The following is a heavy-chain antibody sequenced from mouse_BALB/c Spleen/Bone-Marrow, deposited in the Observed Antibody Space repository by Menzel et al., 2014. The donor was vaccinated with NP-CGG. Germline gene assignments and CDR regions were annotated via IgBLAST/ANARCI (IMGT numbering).Heavy chain of an antibody. CDR1: GYSFSTYW. J-gene: IGHJ3*01. V-gene: IGHV1-5*01. D-gene: IGHD1-1*01. CDR2: IYPGNSDS. CDR3: TRRGSSAFPY. Sequence: EVKVVESVTVLSRPGASVKMSCKASGYSFSTYWMHWVKQRPGQGLEWIGAIYPGNSDSSYNQKFEGKVKLTAVTSASTAYMELISLTHEDSAVYYCTRRGSSAFPYWDQGTLVTVSA.